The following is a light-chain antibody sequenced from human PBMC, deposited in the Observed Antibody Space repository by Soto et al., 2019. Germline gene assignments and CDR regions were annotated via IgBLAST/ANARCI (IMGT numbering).Light chain of an antibody. CDR2: DVT. CDR3: SSYAGSSNLV. V-gene: IGLV2-8*01. Sequence: QSALTQPPSASASPGQSVTISCTGTNNDIGGYNYVSWYQHHPGKAPQLIIYDVTKRPSGVLDRFSGSKSGNTASLTVAGLQTYDEVEYFCSSYAGSSNLVFGTGTKLTVL. CDR1: NNDIGGYNY. J-gene: IGLJ2*01.